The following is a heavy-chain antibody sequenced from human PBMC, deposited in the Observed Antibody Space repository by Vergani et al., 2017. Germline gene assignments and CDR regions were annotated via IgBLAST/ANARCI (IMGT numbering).Heavy chain of an antibody. CDR2: IYSTGST. Sequence: QVQLEESGPGLVKPSETLSLTCTVSGRSFNTYYWSWIRQSPGKGLEWIGYIYSTGSTNYNPSLNSRVTMSVDTSKNQFSLKVRAVTAADTAVYFCARVMYRDEASTGYRLEVMDIWGQGTTVTISS. CDR3: ARVMYRDEASTGYRLEVMDI. V-gene: IGHV4-59*13. CDR1: GRSFNTYY. D-gene: IGHD3-9*01. J-gene: IGHJ6*02.